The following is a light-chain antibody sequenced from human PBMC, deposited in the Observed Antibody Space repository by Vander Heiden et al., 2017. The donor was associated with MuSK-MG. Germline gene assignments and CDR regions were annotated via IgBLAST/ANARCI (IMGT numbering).Light chain of an antibody. CDR3: CSYAGSSPYV. V-gene: IGLV2-23*02. CDR1: SSDVGSYNL. Sequence: QSALTQPASVSGSPGQSITISCTGPSSDVGSYNLVSWYQQHPGKAPKLMIYEVSKRPSGVSNRFSGSKSGNTASLTISGLQAEDEADYYCCSYAGSSPYVFGTGTKVTVL. CDR2: EVS. J-gene: IGLJ1*01.